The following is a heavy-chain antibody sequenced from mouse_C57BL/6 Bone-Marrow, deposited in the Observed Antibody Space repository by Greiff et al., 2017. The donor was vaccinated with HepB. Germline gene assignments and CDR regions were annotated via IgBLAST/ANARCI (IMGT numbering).Heavy chain of an antibody. CDR2: INPNYGTT. CDR3: ARSPSTVVATGAY. CDR1: GYSFTDYN. Sequence: EVKLMESGPELVKPGASVKISCKASGYSFTDYNMNWVKQSNGKSLEWIGVINPNYGTTSYNQKFKGKATLTVDQSSSTAYMQLNSLTSEDSAVYYCARSPSTVVATGAYWGQGTLVTVSA. J-gene: IGHJ3*01. V-gene: IGHV1-39*01. D-gene: IGHD1-1*01.